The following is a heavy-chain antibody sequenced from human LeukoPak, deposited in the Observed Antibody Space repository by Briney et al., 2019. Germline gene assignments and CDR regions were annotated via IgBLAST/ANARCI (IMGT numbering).Heavy chain of an antibody. CDR3: ASLYYYDSSGYYYEDAFDI. J-gene: IGHJ3*02. CDR1: GGSISSSSYY. V-gene: IGHV4-39*01. D-gene: IGHD3-22*01. CDR2: IYYSGST. Sequence: SETLSLTCTVSGGSISSSSYYWGWIRQPPGKGLEWIGSIYYSGSTYYNPSLKSRVTISVDTSKNQFSLKLSSVTAADTAVYYCASLYYYDSSGYYYEDAFDIWGQGTMVTVSS.